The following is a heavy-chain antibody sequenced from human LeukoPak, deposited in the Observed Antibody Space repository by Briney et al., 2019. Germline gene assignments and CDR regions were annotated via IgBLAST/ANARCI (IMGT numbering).Heavy chain of an antibody. D-gene: IGHD1-7*01. CDR2: IWYDGSSE. CDR3: ARVRTNDWNYDAFDI. V-gene: IGHV3-33*01. J-gene: IGHJ3*02. CDR1: GFTFSTYG. Sequence: GGSLRLSCAASGFTFSTYGMHWVRQAPGKGLDWVAVIWYDGSSEYYADSVKGRFTISRDNSKNTLYLQMNSLRAEDTAVYYCARVRTNDWNYDAFDIWGQGTMVTVSS.